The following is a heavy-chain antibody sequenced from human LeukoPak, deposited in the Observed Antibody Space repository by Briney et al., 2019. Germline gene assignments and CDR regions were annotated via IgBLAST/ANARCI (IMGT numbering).Heavy chain of an antibody. CDR3: ARVAVAGPTGWFDS. D-gene: IGHD6-19*01. CDR1: GFTFDDYA. V-gene: IGHV3-21*01. Sequence: PGGSLRLSCAVSGFTFDDYAMHWVRQAPGKGLEWVSSISSTSAYIYYAESVKGRFSISRDNVDNVVHLQMSSLRNEDTAFYYCARVAVAGPTGWFDSWGQGTLVTVSS. J-gene: IGHJ5*01. CDR2: ISSTSAYI.